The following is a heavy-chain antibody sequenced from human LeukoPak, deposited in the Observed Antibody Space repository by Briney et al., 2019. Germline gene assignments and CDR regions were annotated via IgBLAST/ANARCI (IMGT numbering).Heavy chain of an antibody. CDR2: ISSSGSTI. Sequence: GGSLRLSCAASGFTFSSYEMNWVRQAPGKGLEWVSYISSSGSTIYYADSVKGRFTISRDNAKNSLYLQMNSLRAEDTAVYYCARVSRRGNYYYGMDVWGQGTTVTVSS. J-gene: IGHJ6*02. D-gene: IGHD3-10*01. CDR1: GFTFSSYE. V-gene: IGHV3-48*03. CDR3: ARVSRRGNYYYGMDV.